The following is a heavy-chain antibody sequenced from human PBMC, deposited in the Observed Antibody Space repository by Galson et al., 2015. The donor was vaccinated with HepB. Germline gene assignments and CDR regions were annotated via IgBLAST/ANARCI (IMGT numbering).Heavy chain of an antibody. CDR2: IRSKAYGGTT. D-gene: IGHD4-11*01. V-gene: IGHV3-49*03. Sequence: SLRLSCATSGFTFGDYAMSWFRQAPGKGLEWVGFIRSKAYGGTTEYAASVKGRFTISRDDSKSIAYLQMNSLKTEDTAVYYCLPTVNGEITPLDYWGQGTLVTVSS. CDR1: GFTFGDYA. J-gene: IGHJ4*02. CDR3: LPTVNGEITPLDY.